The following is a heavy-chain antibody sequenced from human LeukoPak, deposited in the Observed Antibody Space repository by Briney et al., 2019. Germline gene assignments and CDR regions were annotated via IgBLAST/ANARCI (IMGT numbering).Heavy chain of an antibody. V-gene: IGHV3-33*01. Sequence: GRSLRLSCAASGFSLSAYGVHWVRQAPGKGLEWVAVIWYDGTSKDYADSVKGRFTFSRDNSKNTLCLQMNSLTVEDTAVHYCARSQSSSLIDYWGQGTLVTVSS. CDR2: IWYDGTSK. D-gene: IGHD6-13*01. CDR3: ARSQSSSLIDY. J-gene: IGHJ4*02. CDR1: GFSLSAYG.